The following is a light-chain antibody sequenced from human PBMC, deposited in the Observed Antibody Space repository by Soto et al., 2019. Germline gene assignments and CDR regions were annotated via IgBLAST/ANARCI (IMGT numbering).Light chain of an antibody. CDR3: LQDYNHPLT. J-gene: IGKJ1*01. CDR1: QGIRND. CDR2: AAS. V-gene: IGKV1-6*01. Sequence: AIQMTQSPSSLSASVGDRVTITCRASQGIRNDLSWYQQKPGKAPNLLIYAASNLQNGVPSRFSGSGSGTDFTLTISSLQPEDFATYFCLQDYNHPLTFGQGTKVELK.